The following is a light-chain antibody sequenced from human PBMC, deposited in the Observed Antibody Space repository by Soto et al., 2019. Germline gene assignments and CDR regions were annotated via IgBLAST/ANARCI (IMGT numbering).Light chain of an antibody. CDR3: QQLNSYPLT. CDR2: AAS. J-gene: IGKJ4*01. CDR1: QSISSY. V-gene: IGKV1-9*01. Sequence: DSQMTQSPSTLSASEGDRVTITCRASQSISSYLNWYQQKPGKAPKLLIYAASTLQSGVPSRFSGSGSGTEFILTISSLQPEDFATYFCQQLNSYPLTFGGGTKADI.